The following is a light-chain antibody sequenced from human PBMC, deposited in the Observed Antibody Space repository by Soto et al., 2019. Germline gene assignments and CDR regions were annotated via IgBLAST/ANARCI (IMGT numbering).Light chain of an antibody. V-gene: IGLV2-14*01. CDR3: SSYTTIFTYV. Sequence: QSVLTQPASVSGSPGQSITISCTGTSSGVGDYKYVSWYQQHPGKAPKLVISEVSNRPSGISNRFSGSKSGNTASLTISGLQAEEEADYYCSSYTTIFTYVFGTGTKVTVL. CDR2: EVS. CDR1: SSGVGDYKY. J-gene: IGLJ1*01.